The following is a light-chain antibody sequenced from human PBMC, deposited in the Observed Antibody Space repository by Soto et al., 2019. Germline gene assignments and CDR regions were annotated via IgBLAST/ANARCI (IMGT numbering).Light chain of an antibody. J-gene: IGKJ3*01. Sequence: DIQMTQSPSSVSASVGDRVTITCRASQDITNWLAWYQQKPGKAPKLLIYAVSTLQSGVPSRFSGIGSGTEFTLTISSLQPEDFGTYYCQQANSFLRFSFGPGTKVEIK. V-gene: IGKV1-12*01. CDR1: QDITNW. CDR2: AVS. CDR3: QQANSFLRFS.